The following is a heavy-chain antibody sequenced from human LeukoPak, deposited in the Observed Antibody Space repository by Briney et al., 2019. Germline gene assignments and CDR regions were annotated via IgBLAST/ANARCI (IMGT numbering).Heavy chain of an antibody. J-gene: IGHJ5*02. CDR1: GGSISSSSYY. CDR2: IYYSGST. Sequence: PETLSLTCTVSGGSISSSSYYWGWIRQPPGKGLEWIGSIYYSGSTYYNPSLKSRVTISVDTSKNQFSLKLSSVTAADTAVYYCARVVVVPAAMHNWFDPWGQGTLVTVSS. V-gene: IGHV4-39*07. D-gene: IGHD2-2*01. CDR3: ARVVVVPAAMHNWFDP.